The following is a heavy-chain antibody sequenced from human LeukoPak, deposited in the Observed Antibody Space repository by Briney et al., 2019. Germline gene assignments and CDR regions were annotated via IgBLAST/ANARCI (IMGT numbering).Heavy chain of an antibody. V-gene: IGHV3-53*01. CDR1: GFTVRDNY. Sequence: GGSLRLSCAVSGFTVRDNYLNWVRQTPGKGLECVSVLYSGGAAYYADSVKGRFTISSDNARNSVYLQLNSLRVEDTAVYCCARVANSGSFPIDYWGPGTLVTVSS. J-gene: IGHJ4*02. D-gene: IGHD1-26*01. CDR3: ARVANSGSFPIDY. CDR2: LYSGGAA.